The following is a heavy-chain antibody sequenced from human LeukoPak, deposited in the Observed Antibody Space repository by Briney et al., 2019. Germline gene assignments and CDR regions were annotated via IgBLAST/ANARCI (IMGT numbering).Heavy chain of an antibody. V-gene: IGHV4-59*01. CDR2: IYYTGST. CDR3: ATTPSGFGEKYFQR. CDR1: GDTISSYY. J-gene: IGHJ1*01. D-gene: IGHD3-10*01. Sequence: SETLSLTCTASGDTISSYYCSWIRQPPGKGLEWIGYIYYTGSTNYNPSLKSRVTMSVDTSKIQFSMRLSSVTAADTAVYYCATTPSGFGEKYFQRWGQGTLVTVSS.